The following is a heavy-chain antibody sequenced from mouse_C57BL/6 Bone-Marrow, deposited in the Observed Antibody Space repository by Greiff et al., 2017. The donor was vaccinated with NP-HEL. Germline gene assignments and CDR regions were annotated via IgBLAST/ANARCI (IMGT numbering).Heavy chain of an antibody. CDR3: VRQQASWVAWFAY. J-gene: IGHJ3*01. V-gene: IGHV10-1*01. D-gene: IGHD6-1*01. Sequence: EVQRVESGGGLVQPKGSLKLSCAASGFSFNTYAMNWVRQAPGKGLEWVARIRSKSNNYATYYADSVKDRFTISRDDSESMLYLQMNNLKTEDTAMYYCVRQQASWVAWFAYWGQGTLVTVSA. CDR2: IRSKSNNYAT. CDR1: GFSFNTYA.